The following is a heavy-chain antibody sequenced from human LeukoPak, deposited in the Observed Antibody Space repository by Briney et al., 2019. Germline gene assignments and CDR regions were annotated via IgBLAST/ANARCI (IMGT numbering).Heavy chain of an antibody. J-gene: IGHJ4*02. V-gene: IGHV3-30*04. CDR3: AKAWFSTATGGY. CDR1: GFTFSSYA. D-gene: IGHD2-15*01. CDR2: ISYDGSNK. Sequence: GGSLRLSCAASGFTFSSYAMHWVRQAPGKGLEWVAVISYDGSNKYYADSVKGRFTISRDNSKNTLYLQMDSLRAEDTAIYYCAKAWFSTATGGYWGQGTLVTVSS.